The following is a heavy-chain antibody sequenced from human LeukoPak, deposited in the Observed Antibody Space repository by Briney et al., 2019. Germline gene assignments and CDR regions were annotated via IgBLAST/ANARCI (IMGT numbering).Heavy chain of an antibody. V-gene: IGHV1-2*02. D-gene: IGHD6-19*01. Sequence: GASVKVSCKASGYTFTGYYMHWVRQAPGQGLEWMGWINPNSGGTNYAQKFQGRVTMTRDTSISTAYMELSRLRSDDTAVYYCARGTRGWYRLRWFDPWGQGTLVTVSS. J-gene: IGHJ5*02. CDR1: GYTFTGYY. CDR2: INPNSGGT. CDR3: ARGTRGWYRLRWFDP.